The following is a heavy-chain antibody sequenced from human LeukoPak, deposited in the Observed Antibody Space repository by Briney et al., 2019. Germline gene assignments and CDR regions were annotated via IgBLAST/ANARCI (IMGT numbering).Heavy chain of an antibody. J-gene: IGHJ4*02. CDR2: IYSGGST. Sequence: GGSLRLSCAASGFTFSDYYMSWVRQAPGKGLEWVSVIYSGGSTYYADSVKGRFTISRDNSENMLYLQMNSLRVEDTAVYFCAKDRPNYYGSNGHYYRRDGDYWGQGTLVTVSS. V-gene: IGHV3-53*01. CDR3: AKDRPNYYGSNGHYYRRDGDY. CDR1: GFTFSDYY. D-gene: IGHD3-22*01.